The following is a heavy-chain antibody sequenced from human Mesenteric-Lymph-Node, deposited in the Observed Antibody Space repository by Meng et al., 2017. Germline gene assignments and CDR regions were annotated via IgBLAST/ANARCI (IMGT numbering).Heavy chain of an antibody. V-gene: IGHV1-18*04. CDR3: ARDPGSGYFDWLNYGMDV. D-gene: IGHD3-9*01. CDR2: ISAYNGNT. J-gene: IGHJ6*02. Sequence: ASVKVSCKASGYTFTGYYMHWVRQAPGQGLEWMGWISAYNGNTNYAQKLQGRVTMTTDTSTSTAYMELRSLRSDDTAVYYCARDPGSGYFDWLNYGMDVWGRGTTVTVSS. CDR1: GYTFTGYY.